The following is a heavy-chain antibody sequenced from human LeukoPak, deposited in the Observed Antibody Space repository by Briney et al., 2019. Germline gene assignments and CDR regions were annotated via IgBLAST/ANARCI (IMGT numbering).Heavy chain of an antibody. V-gene: IGHV4-59*08. CDR1: GGPISGYQ. J-gene: IGHJ4*02. D-gene: IGHD2-15*01. Sequence: PSETLSLTCTVSGGPISGYQWSWIRQSPGKGLEWFGYISDRGITNYNPSLKSRVTISLDTSESQFSLRLSSVTAADTAVYYCARHHCIGGNCYGLSAYWGQGILVTVSS. CDR3: ARHHCIGGNCYGLSAY. CDR2: ISDRGIT.